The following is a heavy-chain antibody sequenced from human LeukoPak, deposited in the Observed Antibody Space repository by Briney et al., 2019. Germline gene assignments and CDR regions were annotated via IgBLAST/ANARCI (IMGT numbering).Heavy chain of an antibody. CDR3: ARVRTYYDAYGMDV. J-gene: IGHJ6*02. Sequence: SETLSLTCTVSGGSISSYYWSWIRQPPGKGLEWIGYIYYSGSTNYNPSLKSRVTISVDTSKNQFSLKLSSVTAADTAVNYCARVRTYYDAYGMDVWGQGTTVTVSS. D-gene: IGHD3-3*01. CDR1: GGSISSYY. CDR2: IYYSGST. V-gene: IGHV4-59*01.